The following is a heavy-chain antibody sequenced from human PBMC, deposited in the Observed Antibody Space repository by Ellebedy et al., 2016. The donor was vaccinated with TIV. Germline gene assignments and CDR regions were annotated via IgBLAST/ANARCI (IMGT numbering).Heavy chain of an antibody. CDR2: IIPIFGAT. D-gene: IGHD1-7*01. CDR3: ARAAQRSATTNYLDY. J-gene: IGHJ4*02. Sequence: AASVKVSCKASGGTFSSYAISWVRQAPGQGLEWMGGIIPIFGATNYAQRFQGRVTITADESTSTAYMELGSLRSEDTAVYYCARAAQRSATTNYLDYWGLGTLVTVSS. V-gene: IGHV1-69*13. CDR1: GGTFSSYA.